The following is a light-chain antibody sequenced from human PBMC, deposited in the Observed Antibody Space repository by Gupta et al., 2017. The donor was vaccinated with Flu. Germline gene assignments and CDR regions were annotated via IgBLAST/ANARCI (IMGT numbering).Light chain of an antibody. CDR1: SRDIGTSNY. J-gene: IGLJ3*02. CDR3: NSDSGIYTLV. CDR2: EVS. V-gene: IGLV2-14*01. Sequence: SALPQTASLSGSPGQSTSISRTGTSRDIGTSNYVSWDQQSPGKAPKLIIYEVSIRPSGVSNHFSGSKSGNTASLTISGLQAEDDADYYCNSDSGIYTLVFGGGTKLTVL.